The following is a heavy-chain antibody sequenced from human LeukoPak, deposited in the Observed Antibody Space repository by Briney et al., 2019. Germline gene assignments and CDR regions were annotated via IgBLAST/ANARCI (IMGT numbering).Heavy chain of an antibody. CDR2: IYPTDSDT. Sequence: GESLKISCKGSGYIYSSYWMGWVRQLPGKGLEWMGIIYPTDSDTRYSPSFQGQVTISADKSINTAYLQWSSLKASDSGMYYCAGTTSGWTLFDIWGHGTMVTVSS. D-gene: IGHD6-19*01. J-gene: IGHJ3*02. V-gene: IGHV5-51*01. CDR1: GYIYSSYW. CDR3: AGTTSGWTLFDI.